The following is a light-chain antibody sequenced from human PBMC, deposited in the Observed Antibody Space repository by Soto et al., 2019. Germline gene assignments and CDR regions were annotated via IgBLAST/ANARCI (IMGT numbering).Light chain of an antibody. CDR2: EGI. CDR1: SSTVGGFNV. CDR3: CSSVGATLYV. V-gene: IGLV2-23*01. Sequence: QSVLTQPASVSGSPGQSITISCTGTSSTVGGFNVVSWYQQHPGKAPKVIIYEGIKRPSGVSNRFSGSNSVSTASLTISGLEAEDEADYSCCSSVGATLYVYGTGTKLTVL. J-gene: IGLJ1*01.